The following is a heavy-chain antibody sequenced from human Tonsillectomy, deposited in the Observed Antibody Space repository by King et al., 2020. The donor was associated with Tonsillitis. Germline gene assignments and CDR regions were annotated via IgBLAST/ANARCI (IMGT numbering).Heavy chain of an antibody. Sequence: LQLQESGPGLVKPSETLSLTCTVSGGSISSSSYYWGWIRQPPGKGLEWIGSIYYSGSTYYNPSLKSRVTISVDTSKNQFSLKLSSVTAADTAVYYCARDKGIAARRHQYYFDYWGQGTLVTVSS. V-gene: IGHV4-39*07. CDR3: ARDKGIAARRHQYYFDY. D-gene: IGHD6-6*01. CDR1: GGSISSSSYY. J-gene: IGHJ4*02. CDR2: IYYSGST.